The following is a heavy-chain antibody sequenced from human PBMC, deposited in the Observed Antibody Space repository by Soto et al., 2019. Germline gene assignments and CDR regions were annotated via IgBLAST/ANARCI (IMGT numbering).Heavy chain of an antibody. J-gene: IGHJ4*02. CDR1: GFTFDDYT. CDR2: ISWDGGST. V-gene: IGHV3-43*01. Sequence: GGSLRLSCAASGFTFDDYTMHWVRQAPGKGLEWVSLISWDGGSTYYADSVKGRFTISRDNSKNSLYLQMNSLRAEDTALYYCVKDSTVSGVRQGLDFWGRGTLVTVSS. CDR3: VKDSTVSGVRQGLDF. D-gene: IGHD6-19*01.